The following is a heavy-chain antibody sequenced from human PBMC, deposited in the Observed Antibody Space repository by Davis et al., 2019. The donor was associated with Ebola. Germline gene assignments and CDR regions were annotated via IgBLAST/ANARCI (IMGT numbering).Heavy chain of an antibody. CDR3: ARDRWGVSYGGDYFYGLDV. J-gene: IGHJ6*04. Sequence: SETLSLTCTVSGGSISRSYWSWIRQPPGKGLELTGHIYYSWSTNYNPSLKSRVTISVDTSKNQFSLKLSSVTAADTAVYYCARDRWGVSYGGDYFYGLDVWGKGTTVTVSS. D-gene: IGHD4-23*01. V-gene: IGHV4-59*01. CDR2: IYYSWST. CDR1: GGSISRSY.